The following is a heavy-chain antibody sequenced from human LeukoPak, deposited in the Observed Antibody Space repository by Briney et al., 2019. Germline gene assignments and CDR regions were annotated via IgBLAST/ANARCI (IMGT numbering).Heavy chain of an antibody. Sequence: GGSLRLSCEASGLSSGDYTMHWVRQAPGKGLEWVSLISRNGAATKYADSVKGRFTISRDNAKNSLYLQMNSLRVEDTAVYYCARCTTGRTFGSLREIKRSREIDYWGQGTLVTVSS. CDR2: ISRNGAAT. CDR1: GLSSGDYT. J-gene: IGHJ4*02. D-gene: IGHD1-1*01. CDR3: ARCTTGRTFGSLREIKRSREIDY. V-gene: IGHV3-43*01.